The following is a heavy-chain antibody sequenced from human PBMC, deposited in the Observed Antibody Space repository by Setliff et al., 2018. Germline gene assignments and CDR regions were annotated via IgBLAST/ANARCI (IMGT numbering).Heavy chain of an antibody. CDR2: IIPILNKP. D-gene: IGHD2-21*02. CDR1: GGSFRTSS. V-gene: IGHV1-69*10. J-gene: IGHJ3*02. CDR3: ATDLKFARFCFGSNCYSGAFEM. Sequence: SVKVSCKASGGSFRTSSISWVRQAPGQGLEWMGGIIPILNKPNYAQSFQGRVAITADKSTTTSYMELSGLRSEDTALYFCATDLKFARFCFGSNCYSGAFEMWGQGTMVTVSS.